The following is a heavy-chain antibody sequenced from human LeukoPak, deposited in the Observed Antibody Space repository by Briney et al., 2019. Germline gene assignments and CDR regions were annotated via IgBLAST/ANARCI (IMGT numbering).Heavy chain of an antibody. CDR1: GFTFSSYG. D-gene: IGHD1-26*01. V-gene: IGHV3-30*02. CDR2: IRYDGSNK. Sequence: GGSLRLSCAASGFTFSSYGMHWVRQAPGKGLEWVAFIRYDGSNKYYADSVKGRFTISRDNSKNTLYLQMNSLRAEDTAVYYCAKGEKYSGRVFDCWGQGTLVTVSS. J-gene: IGHJ4*02. CDR3: AKGEKYSGRVFDC.